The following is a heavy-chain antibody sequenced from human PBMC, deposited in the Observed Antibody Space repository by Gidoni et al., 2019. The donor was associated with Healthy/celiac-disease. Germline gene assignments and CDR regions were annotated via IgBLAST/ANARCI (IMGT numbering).Heavy chain of an antibody. CDR1: GFTFSSYD. D-gene: IGHD3-3*01. CDR3: ARVNYDFWSGYYYYYYMDV. Sequence: EVQLVESGGGLVQPGGSLRLSCAASGFTFSSYDMHWVRQATGKGLEWVSAIGTAGDTYYPGSVKGRFTISRENAKNSLYLQMNSLRAGDTAVYYCARVNYDFWSGYYYYYYMDVWGKGTTVTVSS. V-gene: IGHV3-13*01. J-gene: IGHJ6*03. CDR2: IGTAGDT.